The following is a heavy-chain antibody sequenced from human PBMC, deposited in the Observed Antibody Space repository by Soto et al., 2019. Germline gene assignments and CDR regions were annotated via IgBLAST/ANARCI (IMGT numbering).Heavy chain of an antibody. J-gene: IGHJ5*01. Sequence: PSETLSLTCAVSGVSIHNSHSFWGWIRQPPGKGLEFIGSMYYSGGANYNPSLKSRVTISLDTSKNQFSLTVNSVTAADTAIYYCGRVVEGATRHTDFDSWGQGTLVTVYS. V-gene: IGHV4-39*01. D-gene: IGHD2-15*01. CDR3: GRVVEGATRHTDFDS. CDR2: MYYSGGA. CDR1: GVSIHNSHSF.